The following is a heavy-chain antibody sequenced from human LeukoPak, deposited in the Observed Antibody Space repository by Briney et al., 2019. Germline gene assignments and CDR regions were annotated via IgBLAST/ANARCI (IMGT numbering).Heavy chain of an antibody. CDR2: INSDGSST. J-gene: IGHJ6*02. Sequence: GGSLRLSCAASGFTFSSYWTHWVRQAPGKGLVWVSRINSDGSSTSYADSVKGRFTISRDNAKSTLYLQMNSLRAEDTAVYYCARASSFVASGPNQPHYYYYGMDVWGQGTTVTVSS. D-gene: IGHD1-14*01. CDR1: GFTFSSYW. CDR3: ARASSFVASGPNQPHYYYYGMDV. V-gene: IGHV3-74*01.